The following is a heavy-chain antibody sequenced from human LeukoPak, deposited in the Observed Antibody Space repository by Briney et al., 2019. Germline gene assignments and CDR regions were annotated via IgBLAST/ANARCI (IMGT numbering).Heavy chain of an antibody. CDR2: IEDDGSEQ. CDR3: ARDIIRGQSDFDY. V-gene: IGHV3-7*01. Sequence: PGGSLRVSCVASGFNFGNYWISWVRQAPGKGLEFVGNIEDDGSEQNYVDSVKGRFTISRDNVKNSLYLQMNSLRVEDTAVYYCARDIIRGQSDFDYWGQGILVTVSS. J-gene: IGHJ4*02. CDR1: GFNFGNYW. D-gene: IGHD5-12*01.